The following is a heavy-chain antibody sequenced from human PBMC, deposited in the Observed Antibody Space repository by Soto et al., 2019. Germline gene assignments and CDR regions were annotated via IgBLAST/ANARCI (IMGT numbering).Heavy chain of an antibody. Sequence: ASVKVSCKASGYTFTSHDINWVRQAAGQGLEWMGWMNPDSGDAGFAQKFQGRVTLTRNTSVTTAYMEMNSLRSEDTAVYYCTRGTEKECWLTAYAFDIWGQGTMVTVSS. CDR3: TRGTEKECWLTAYAFDI. CDR2: MNPDSGDA. V-gene: IGHV1-8*01. D-gene: IGHD3-9*01. CDR1: GYTFTSHD. J-gene: IGHJ3*02.